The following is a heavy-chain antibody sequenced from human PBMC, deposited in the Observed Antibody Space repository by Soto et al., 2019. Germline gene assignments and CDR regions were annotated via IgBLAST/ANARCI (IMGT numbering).Heavy chain of an antibody. V-gene: IGHV1-69*01. CDR2: IIPIFGTA. CDR1: GGTFSSYS. CDR3: ARDGGRHSGGIDY. J-gene: IGHJ4*02. Sequence: QVQLVQSGAEVKKPGSSVKVSCKASGGTFSSYSINWVRQAPGQGLEWMGEIIPIFGTANYAQKFQGRVTITADESTSTAYMELSSXRSEDTAVYYCARDGGRHSGGIDYWGQGTLVTVSS. D-gene: IGHD1-26*01.